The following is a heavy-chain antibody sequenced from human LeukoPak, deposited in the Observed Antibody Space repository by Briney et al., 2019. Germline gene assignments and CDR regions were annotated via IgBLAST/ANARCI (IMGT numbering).Heavy chain of an antibody. CDR3: AKVGETWNFAGYSMDV. D-gene: IGHD1-1*01. CDR1: GGSISSYY. V-gene: IGHV4-59*01. CDR2: INYSGST. J-gene: IGHJ6*03. Sequence: SETLSLTCTVSGGSISSYYWSWIRQPPGKGLEWIGYINYSGSTNYNPSLKSRVTISVDTSKNQFSLKLSSVTAADTAVYYWAKVGETWNFAGYSMDVLGKGTTVTGPS.